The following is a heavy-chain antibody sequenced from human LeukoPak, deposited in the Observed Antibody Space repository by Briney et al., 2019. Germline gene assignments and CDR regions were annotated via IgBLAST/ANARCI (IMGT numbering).Heavy chain of an antibody. Sequence: SETLSLTCTVSGGSISSYYWSWIRQPPGKGLEWIGYIYYSGSTNYNPSLKSRVTISVDTSKNQFSLKLSSVTAADTAAYYCARSMTVWQQLVLGYWGQGTLVTVSS. V-gene: IGHV4-59*01. CDR1: GGSISSYY. CDR2: IYYSGST. D-gene: IGHD6-13*01. CDR3: ARSMTVWQQLVLGY. J-gene: IGHJ4*02.